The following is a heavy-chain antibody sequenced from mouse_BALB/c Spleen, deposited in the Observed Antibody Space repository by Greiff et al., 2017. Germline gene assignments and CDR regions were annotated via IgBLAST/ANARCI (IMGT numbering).Heavy chain of an antibody. J-gene: IGHJ4*01. CDR2: IDPENGDT. CDR3: DQASSGYGSAMDD. Sequence: DVQLQESGAELVRSGASVKLSCTASGFNIKDYYMHWVKQRPEQGLEWIGWIDPENGDTEYAPKFQGKATMTADTSSNTAYLQLSSLTSEDTAVYYCDQASSGYGSAMDDWGQGTSVTVSS. V-gene: IGHV14-4*02. CDR1: GFNIKDYY. D-gene: IGHD3-1*01.